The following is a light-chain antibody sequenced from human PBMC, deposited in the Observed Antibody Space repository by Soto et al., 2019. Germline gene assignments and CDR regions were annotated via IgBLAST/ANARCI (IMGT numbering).Light chain of an antibody. V-gene: IGKV3D-15*01. CDR2: GAS. Sequence: EFVLTQFSVAHSLSTVAVPKDSCRASQSAMSNYVAWYHQKPGQAPRLLISGASTRATGIPDRFSGSGSGTDFTLTITSLQSDDFAVYFCQKYSDWPINCGKGQQRAIK. CDR1: QSAMSN. CDR3: QKYSDWPIN. J-gene: IGKJ5*01.